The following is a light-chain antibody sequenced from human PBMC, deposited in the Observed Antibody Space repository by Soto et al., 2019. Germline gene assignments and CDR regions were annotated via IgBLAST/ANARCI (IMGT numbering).Light chain of an antibody. J-gene: IGKJ4*01. CDR2: AAS. CDR1: QDISNS. V-gene: IGKV1-27*01. Sequence: DIQMTQSPSSLSASVGDRVTITCRASQDISNSLAWYQQKPGKVPKVLIYAASILQSGVPARFSGSGSGTDFTRTINSLQPEDVATYYCQKYNSAPLTFGGGTKVEI. CDR3: QKYNSAPLT.